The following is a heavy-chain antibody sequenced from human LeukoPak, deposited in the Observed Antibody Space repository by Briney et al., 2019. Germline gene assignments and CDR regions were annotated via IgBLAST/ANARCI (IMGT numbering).Heavy chain of an antibody. Sequence: SQTLSLTCAISGDSVSSNSAAWNWIRQSPSRGLEWLGRTYYRSKLYNDYAVSVKSRITINPDTSKNQFSLQLNSVTPEDTAVYYCARGYSSGWSYYYCYYYYMDVWGKGTTVTVSS. CDR3: ARGYSSGWSYYYCYYYYMDV. D-gene: IGHD6-19*01. V-gene: IGHV6-1*01. J-gene: IGHJ6*03. CDR2: TYYRSKLYN. CDR1: GDSVSSNSAA.